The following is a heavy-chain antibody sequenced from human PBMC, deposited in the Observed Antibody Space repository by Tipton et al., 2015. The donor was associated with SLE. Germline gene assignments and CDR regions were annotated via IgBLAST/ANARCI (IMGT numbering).Heavy chain of an antibody. Sequence: TLSLTCAVSGYSISSGYYWGWIRQPPGKGLEWIGSIYHSGSTYYNPSLKSRVTISADTSKNQFSLKLSSVTAADTAVYYCARTVAVAAEGYFDYWGQGTLVTVSS. D-gene: IGHD6-19*01. CDR1: GYSISSGYY. V-gene: IGHV4-38-2*01. CDR3: ARTVAVAAEGYFDY. CDR2: IYHSGST. J-gene: IGHJ4*02.